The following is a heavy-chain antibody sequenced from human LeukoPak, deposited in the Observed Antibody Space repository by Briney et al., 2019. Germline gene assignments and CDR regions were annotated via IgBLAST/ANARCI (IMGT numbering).Heavy chain of an antibody. D-gene: IGHD6-19*01. CDR1: GITFSSNG. J-gene: IGHJ4*02. CDR3: AREVAGLDY. V-gene: IGHV3-48*01. CDR2: ISTFSSTI. Sequence: GGSLRLSCAASGITFSSNGMVWVRQTPEKGLEWISYISTFSSTIKYADSVRGRFTISRDNANNSLYLQMDSLRADDTAVYYCAREVAGLDYWGQASLVTVSS.